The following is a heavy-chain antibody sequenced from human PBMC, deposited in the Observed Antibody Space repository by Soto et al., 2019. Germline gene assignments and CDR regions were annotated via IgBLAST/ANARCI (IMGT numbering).Heavy chain of an antibody. CDR1: GGTFSSYA. D-gene: IGHD1-20*01. CDR3: AREGITGTTDYYYYYGMDV. Sequence: QVQLVQSGAEVKKPGSSVKVSCKASGGTFSSYAISWVRQAPGQGLEWMGGIIPIFGTANYAQKFQGRVTITADKSTSTAYMELGSLRSEDTAVYYCAREGITGTTDYYYYYGMDVWGQGTTVTVSS. CDR2: IIPIFGTA. J-gene: IGHJ6*02. V-gene: IGHV1-69*06.